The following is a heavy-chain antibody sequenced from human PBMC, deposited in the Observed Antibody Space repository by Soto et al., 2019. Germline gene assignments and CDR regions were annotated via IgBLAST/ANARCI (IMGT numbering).Heavy chain of an antibody. J-gene: IGHJ4*02. Sequence: GGSLRLSCAASGFTFSSYWMSWVRQAPGKGLEWVANIKQDGSEKYYVDSVKGRFTISRDNAKNSLYLQMNSLRAEDTAVYYCARDNTILVPPTHYDYWGQGTLVTVSS. CDR1: GFTFSSYW. CDR2: IKQDGSEK. V-gene: IGHV3-7*01. CDR3: ARDNTILVPPTHYDY. D-gene: IGHD3-3*01.